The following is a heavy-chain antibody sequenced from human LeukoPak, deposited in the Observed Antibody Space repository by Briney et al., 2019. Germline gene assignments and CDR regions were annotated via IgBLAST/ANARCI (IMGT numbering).Heavy chain of an antibody. D-gene: IGHD5-12*01. J-gene: IGHJ4*02. V-gene: IGHV3-66*01. Sequence: GGSLRLSCAASGFTVSSNYMSWVRQAPGKGLEWVSVIYSGGSTYYADSVKGRFTITSDNSKHTLYLQMNSPRAEDTAVYYCARDFECVASDYWGQGTLVTVSS. CDR1: GFTVSSNY. CDR3: ARDFECVASDY. CDR2: IYSGGST.